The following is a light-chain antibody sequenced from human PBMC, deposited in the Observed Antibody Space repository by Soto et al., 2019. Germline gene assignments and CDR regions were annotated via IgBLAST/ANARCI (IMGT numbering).Light chain of an antibody. CDR3: MIWHNSAYV. CDR1: SSDVGGYNY. CDR2: DVS. J-gene: IGLJ1*01. Sequence: QSALTQPRSVSGSPGQSVTISCTGTSSDVGGYNYVSWYQQHPGKAPKLMIYDVSKRPSGVPDRFSGSKSGNTASLTISGLQAEDEADYYCMIWHNSAYVFGAGTKVTVL. V-gene: IGLV2-11*01.